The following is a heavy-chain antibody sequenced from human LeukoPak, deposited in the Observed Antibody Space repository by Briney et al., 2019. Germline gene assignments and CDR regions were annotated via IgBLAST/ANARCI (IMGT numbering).Heavy chain of an antibody. D-gene: IGHD3-9*01. V-gene: IGHV1-8*01. CDR3: ARGLYYDSLTGRDSSMDV. Sequence: ASVKVSCKASGYTFTSYDINWVRQANGQGLEWMGWMNPNSGNTGYAQKFQGRVTMTRNTSISTAYMELSSLRSEDTAVYYCARGLYYDSLTGRDSSMDVWGQGTTVTVSS. CDR1: GYTFTSYD. CDR2: MNPNSGNT. J-gene: IGHJ6*02.